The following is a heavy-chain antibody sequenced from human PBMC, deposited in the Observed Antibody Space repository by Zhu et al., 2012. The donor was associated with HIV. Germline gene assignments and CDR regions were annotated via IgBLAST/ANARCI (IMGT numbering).Heavy chain of an antibody. D-gene: IGHD6-19*01. CDR3: ANTRTSGCTRMLFSV. CDR2: IYYGGST. J-gene: IGHJ3*01. V-gene: IGHV4-39*01. CDR1: GGTISSSSSF. Sequence: QVQLHESGPGLVKPSETLSLTCTVSGGTISSSSSFWAWIRQTPGKGLEWIGSIYYGGSTHYNPSLKSRLTISVDTSKNQFSLKLSSVTAADTALYYCANTRTSGCTRMLFSVWGQGTMVTVSS.